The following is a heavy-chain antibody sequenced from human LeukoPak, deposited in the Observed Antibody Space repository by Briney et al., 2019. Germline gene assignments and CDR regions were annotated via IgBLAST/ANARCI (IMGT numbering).Heavy chain of an antibody. D-gene: IGHD5-18*01. V-gene: IGHV3-23*01. CDR1: VFTLSSYG. CDR2: ISGSGGST. Sequence: PGGSLRLSCAASVFTLSSYGMIWVRQAQWKGLEWVSDISGSGGSTYYADSVKGRFTISRDNAKNSLYLQMNSLRAEDTAVYYCARVDTAMAYAFDIWGQGTMVTVSS. J-gene: IGHJ3*02. CDR3: ARVDTAMAYAFDI.